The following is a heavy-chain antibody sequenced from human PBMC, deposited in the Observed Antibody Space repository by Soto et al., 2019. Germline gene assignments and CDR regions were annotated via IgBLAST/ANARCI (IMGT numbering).Heavy chain of an antibody. CDR1: GLTFTAYS. CDR3: ARGPLYSSAWDH. CDR2: ISSASDYI. D-gene: IGHD6-19*01. Sequence: GGSLRLSCTASGLTFTAYSLHWVRQAPGQGLEWVSSISSASDYIYYADSLKGRFTISRDNAKNSLFLHMNNLRLDDTALYYCARGPLYSSAWDHWGQGALVTVSS. V-gene: IGHV3-21*01. J-gene: IGHJ4*02.